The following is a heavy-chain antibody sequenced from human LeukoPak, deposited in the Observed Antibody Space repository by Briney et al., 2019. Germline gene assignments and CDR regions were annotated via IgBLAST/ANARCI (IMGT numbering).Heavy chain of an antibody. Sequence: ASVKVSCKASGYDFTSYAMHWVRQAPGQRLGWMGWINAGNGNTKYSQKFQDRVTMTRDTSTSTVYMELRSLRSEDTAVHYCARGPAWFGESYFDYWGQGTLVTVSS. CDR2: INAGNGNT. D-gene: IGHD3-10*01. CDR3: ARGPAWFGESYFDY. V-gene: IGHV1-3*01. CDR1: GYDFTSYA. J-gene: IGHJ4*02.